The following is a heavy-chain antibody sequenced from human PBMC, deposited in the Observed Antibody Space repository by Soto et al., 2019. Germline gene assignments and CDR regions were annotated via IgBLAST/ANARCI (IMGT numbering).Heavy chain of an antibody. CDR2: IKSKTDGGTT. CDR1: GFTFSNAW. CDR3: TTGRPAAGTGSGWWYYGMDV. Sequence: GGSLRLSCAASGFTFSNAWMNWVRQAPGKGLEWVGRIKSKTDGGTTDYAAPVKGRFTISRDDSKNTLYLQMNSLKTEDTAVYYCTTGRPAAGTGSGWWYYGMDVWGQGTTVTVSS. J-gene: IGHJ6*02. V-gene: IGHV3-15*07. D-gene: IGHD6-13*01.